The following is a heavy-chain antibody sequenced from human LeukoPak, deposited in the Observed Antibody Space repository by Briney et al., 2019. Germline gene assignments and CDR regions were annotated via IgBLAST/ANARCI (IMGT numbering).Heavy chain of an antibody. V-gene: IGHV3-23*01. CDR3: AKDLLWESDAFDI. CDR2: ISGSGGST. D-gene: IGHD1-26*01. CDR1: GFTFSSYA. J-gene: IGHJ3*02. Sequence: PGGSLRLSCAASGFTFSSYAMSWVRQAPGKGLEWVSAISGSGGSTYYANSVKGRFTISRDNSKNTLYLQMNSLRAEDTAVYYCAKDLLWESDAFDIWGQGAMVTVSS.